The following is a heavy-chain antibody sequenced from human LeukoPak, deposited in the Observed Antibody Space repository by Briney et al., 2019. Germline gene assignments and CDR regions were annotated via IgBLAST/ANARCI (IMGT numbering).Heavy chain of an antibody. Sequence: ASVKVSCKASGGTFSSYAISWVRQAPGQGLEWMGRIIPIFGIANYAQKFQGRVTITADKSTSTAYMELSSLRSEDTAVYYCARECSGGSCYYWFDPWGQGTLVTVSS. V-gene: IGHV1-69*10. D-gene: IGHD2-15*01. CDR1: GGTFSSYA. J-gene: IGHJ5*02. CDR3: ARECSGGSCYYWFDP. CDR2: IIPIFGIA.